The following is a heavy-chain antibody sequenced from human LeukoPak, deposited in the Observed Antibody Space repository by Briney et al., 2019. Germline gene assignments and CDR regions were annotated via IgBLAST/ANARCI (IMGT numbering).Heavy chain of an antibody. Sequence: TGGSLRLSCAVSGFTFSNAWMNWVRQAPGKGLEWVGRIKSKTDGGTADYAAPVKGRLTISRDDSKNTLYLQMNSLKTEDTAVYYCSTLLGGATDYWGQGTLVTVSS. J-gene: IGHJ4*02. V-gene: IGHV3-15*01. CDR1: GFTFSNAW. CDR2: IKSKTDGGTA. D-gene: IGHD1-26*01. CDR3: STLLGGATDY.